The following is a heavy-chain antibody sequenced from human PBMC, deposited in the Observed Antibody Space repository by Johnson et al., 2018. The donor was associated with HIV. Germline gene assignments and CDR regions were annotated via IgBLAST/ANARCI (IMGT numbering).Heavy chain of an antibody. V-gene: IGHV3-30-3*01. CDR1: GFVFSSYA. Sequence: QVQLVESGGGVVQPGRSLRLSCAASGFVFSSYAMYWVRQAPGKGLEWVALISYDGSNNYYADSVKVRFTISRDNSKNTLYVQMNSLRAEDTAIYHCARATSASGTDNDAFDIWGQGTMVTVSS. D-gene: IGHD6-13*01. J-gene: IGHJ3*02. CDR2: ISYDGSNN. CDR3: ARATSASGTDNDAFDI.